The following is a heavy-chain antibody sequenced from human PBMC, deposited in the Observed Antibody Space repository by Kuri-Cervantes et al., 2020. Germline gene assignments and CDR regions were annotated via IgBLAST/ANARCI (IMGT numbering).Heavy chain of an antibody. J-gene: IGHJ4*02. CDR1: GYSLSELS. CDR2: FDPEVGET. Sequence: ASVKVSCKVSGYSLSELSMHWVRQAPGEGPEWMGDFDPEVGETIYAHKFQGRVTMTRSTSISTAYMELSSLRSEDTAVYYCARGLNMAAAANYWGQGTLVTVSS. D-gene: IGHD6-13*01. CDR3: ARGLNMAAAANY. V-gene: IGHV1-24*01.